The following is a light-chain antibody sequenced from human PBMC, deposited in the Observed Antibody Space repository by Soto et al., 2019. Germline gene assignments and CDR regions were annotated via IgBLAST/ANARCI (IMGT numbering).Light chain of an antibody. V-gene: IGLV2-14*01. CDR1: RSDVGGYDY. Sequence: QSVLTQPASVSGSPGQSIAISCTGTRSDVGGYDYVSWYQQHAGKAPKLMIYDVSNRPSGVPNRFSGSKSGNTASLTISGLRAEDEADYYCSSYTSSHTYVCATGTKVTV. J-gene: IGLJ1*01. CDR3: SSYTSSHTYV. CDR2: DVS.